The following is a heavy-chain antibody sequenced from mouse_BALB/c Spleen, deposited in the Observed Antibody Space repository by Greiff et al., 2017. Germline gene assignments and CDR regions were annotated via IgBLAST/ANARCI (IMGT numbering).Heavy chain of an antibody. CDR3: ARESLNDYFDY. CDR2: IRNKANGYTT. V-gene: IGHV7-3*02. CDR1: GFTFTDYY. J-gene: IGHJ2*01. D-gene: IGHD6-1*01. Sequence: EVNVVESGGGLVQPGGSLRLSCATSGFTFTDYYMSWVRQPPGKALEWLGFIRNKANGYTTEYSASVKGRFTISRDNSQSILYLQMNTLRAEDSATYYCARESLNDYFDYWGQGTTLTVSS.